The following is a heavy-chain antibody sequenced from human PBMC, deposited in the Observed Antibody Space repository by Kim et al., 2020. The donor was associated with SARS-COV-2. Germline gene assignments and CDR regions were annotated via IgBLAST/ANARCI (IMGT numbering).Heavy chain of an antibody. CDR2: GSK. V-gene: IGHV1-46*01. CDR3: ARGGGYFDY. Sequence: GSKSYAQKFQGRVTMTRDTSTSTVYMELRSLRSEDTAVYYCARGGGYFDYWGQGTLVTVSS. D-gene: IGHD1-26*01. J-gene: IGHJ4*02.